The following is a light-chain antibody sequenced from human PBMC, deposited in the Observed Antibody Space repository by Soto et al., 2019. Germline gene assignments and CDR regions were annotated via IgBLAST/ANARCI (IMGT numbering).Light chain of an antibody. CDR1: QSISSW. J-gene: IGKJ1*01. V-gene: IGKV1-5*01. CDR2: DAS. Sequence: DIQMTQYPSTLSGSVGDRVTIPCRASQSISSWLAWYQQKPGKAPKLLIYDASSLESWVPSRFSGSGSGTEFTLTISSLQPDDFATYYCQQYNNYWTFGQGTKVDIK. CDR3: QQYNNYWT.